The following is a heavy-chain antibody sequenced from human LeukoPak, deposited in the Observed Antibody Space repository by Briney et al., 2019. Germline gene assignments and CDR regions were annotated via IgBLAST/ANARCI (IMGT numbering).Heavy chain of an antibody. CDR3: ARGGVPPALPYYYGMDV. CDR2: ISYDGSNK. J-gene: IGHJ6*02. Sequence: GGSLRLSCAASGFTFSTFAMNWVRQAPGKGLEWVAVISYDGSNKYYADSVKGRFTISRDNSKNTLYLQMNSLRAEDTAVYYCARGGVPPALPYYYGMDVWGQGTTVTVSS. CDR1: GFTFSTFA. D-gene: IGHD3-16*01. V-gene: IGHV3-30*03.